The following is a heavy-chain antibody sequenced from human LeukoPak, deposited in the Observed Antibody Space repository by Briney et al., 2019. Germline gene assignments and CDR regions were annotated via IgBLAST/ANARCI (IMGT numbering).Heavy chain of an antibody. Sequence: PSETLSLTCTVSGGSISSYYWSWIRQPAGKGLEWIGRIYTIGNTNYNPSLKSRVTMSVDTSKNQFSLKLSSVTAADTAVYYCARDQGDFWSGYYHENNWFDPWGQGTLVTVSS. J-gene: IGHJ5*02. CDR3: ARDQGDFWSGYYHENNWFDP. V-gene: IGHV4-4*07. CDR2: IYTIGNT. D-gene: IGHD3-3*01. CDR1: GGSISSYY.